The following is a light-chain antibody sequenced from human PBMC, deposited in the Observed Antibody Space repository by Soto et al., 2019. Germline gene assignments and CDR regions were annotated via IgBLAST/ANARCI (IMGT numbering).Light chain of an antibody. CDR1: QSVSSSY. CDR3: QEYRSFPIA. CDR2: GAS. V-gene: IGKV3-20*01. J-gene: IGKJ5*01. Sequence: EVVLTQSPGTLSLSPGERATLSCRASQSVSSSYLAWYQQKPGQAPRLLIYGASSRATGIPDRFSGSGPGTDFTLTISRLESEDFSVYYCQEYRSFPIAFGQGLRLESK.